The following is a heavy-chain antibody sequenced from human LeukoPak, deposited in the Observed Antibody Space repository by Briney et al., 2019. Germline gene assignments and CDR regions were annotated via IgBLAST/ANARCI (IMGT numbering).Heavy chain of an antibody. Sequence: GGSLRLSCAASGFTFSSYSMNWVRQAPGKGLEWVSSISSSSSYIYYADSVKGRFTISRDNAKNSLYLQMNSLRAEDTAVYYCARARPPDSSGYYPPEYFQHWGQGTLVTVSS. J-gene: IGHJ1*01. CDR2: ISSSSSYI. D-gene: IGHD3-22*01. V-gene: IGHV3-21*01. CDR1: GFTFSSYS. CDR3: ARARPPDSSGYYPPEYFQH.